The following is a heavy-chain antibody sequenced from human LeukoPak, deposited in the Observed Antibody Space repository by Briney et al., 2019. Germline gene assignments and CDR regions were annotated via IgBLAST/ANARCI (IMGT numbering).Heavy chain of an antibody. CDR3: ARQDGYSYGYSDY. CDR2: ISGSSSYI. Sequence: GGSLRLSCAASGFTFSSYSMSWVRQAPGKGLEWVSSISGSSSYIYYADSVKGRFTISRDNAKNSLYLQMNSLRAEDTAVYYCARQDGYSYGYSDYWGQGTLVTASS. CDR1: GFTFSSYS. J-gene: IGHJ4*02. V-gene: IGHV3-21*01. D-gene: IGHD5-18*01.